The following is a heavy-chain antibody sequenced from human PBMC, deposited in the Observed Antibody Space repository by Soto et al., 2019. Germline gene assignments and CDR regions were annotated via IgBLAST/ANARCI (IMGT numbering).Heavy chain of an antibody. CDR1: GYSFTSYW. CDR2: IYPGDSDT. V-gene: IGHV5-51*01. CDR3: ARSTSPFYFNY. Sequence: PGESLKISCKGSGYSFTSYWIGWVRQMPGKGLEWMGIIYPGDSDTRYNPSFQGQVTISADKSFSTAYLQWSSLRASDTATYYCARSTSPFYFNYWGQGTLVTVSS. J-gene: IGHJ4*02. D-gene: IGHD2-2*01.